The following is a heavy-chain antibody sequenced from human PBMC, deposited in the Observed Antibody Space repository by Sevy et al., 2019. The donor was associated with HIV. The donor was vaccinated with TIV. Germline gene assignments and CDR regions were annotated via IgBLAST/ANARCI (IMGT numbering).Heavy chain of an antibody. CDR2: IYSGGST. V-gene: IGHV3-66*02. D-gene: IGHD2-15*01. CDR3: AREGEYCSGGSCHYYFDY. Sequence: GGSLRLSCAASGFTVSSNYMSWVRQAPGKGLEWVSVIYSGGSTYYADSVKGRFTISRDNSKNTLYLQMNNLRAEDTAVYYCAREGEYCSGGSCHYYFDYWGQGTLVTVSS. CDR1: GFTVSSNY. J-gene: IGHJ4*02.